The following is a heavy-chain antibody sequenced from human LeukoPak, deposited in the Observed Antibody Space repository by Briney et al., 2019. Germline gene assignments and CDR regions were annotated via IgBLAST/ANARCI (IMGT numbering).Heavy chain of an antibody. CDR3: AREDYGDYVVDY. J-gene: IGHJ4*02. CDR2: VSGSGGST. CDR1: GFTFSRNA. D-gene: IGHD4-17*01. Sequence: PGGSLRLSCAASGFTFSRNAMSWVRQAPGKGLEWVSSVSGSGGSTCYADSVKGRFTISRDNSKNTLYLQMNSLRAEDTAVYYCAREDYGDYVVDYWGQGTLVTVSS. V-gene: IGHV3-23*01.